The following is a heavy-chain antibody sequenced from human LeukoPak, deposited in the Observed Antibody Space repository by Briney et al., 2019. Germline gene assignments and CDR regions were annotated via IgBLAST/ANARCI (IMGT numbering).Heavy chain of an antibody. Sequence: GESLKISCKGSGYSFTSYWIGWVRQMPGKGLEWMGIIYPGDSDTRYSPSLQGQVTISADKSISTAYLQWSSLKASDTAMYYCARHSGSYYDFWSGSPDYWGQGTLVTVSS. J-gene: IGHJ4*02. CDR3: ARHSGSYYDFWSGSPDY. CDR2: IYPGDSDT. CDR1: GYSFTSYW. V-gene: IGHV5-51*01. D-gene: IGHD3-3*01.